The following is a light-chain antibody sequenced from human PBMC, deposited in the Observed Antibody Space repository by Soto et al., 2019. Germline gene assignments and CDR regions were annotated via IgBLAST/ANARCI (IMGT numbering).Light chain of an antibody. V-gene: IGKV3-20*01. CDR1: QSVSSSY. CDR3: QQYNSYPLT. J-gene: IGKJ4*01. CDR2: DVS. Sequence: EIVLTQSPGTLSLSPGERATLSCRASQSVSSSYLAWYQQKPGQAPRLLMYDVSSRATGIPDRFSGSGSGTDFTLTISRLEPEDFAVYYCQQYNSYPLTFGGGTKVDIK.